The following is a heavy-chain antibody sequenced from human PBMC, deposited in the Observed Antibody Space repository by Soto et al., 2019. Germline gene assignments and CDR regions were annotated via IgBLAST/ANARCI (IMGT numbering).Heavy chain of an antibody. D-gene: IGHD6-19*01. CDR1: GFTFSSYS. J-gene: IGHJ4*02. Sequence: EVQLVESGGGLVQPGGSLRLSCAASGFTFSSYSMNWVRQAPGKGLEWVSYITRSSSPIYYADSVKGRFTISRDNGKNSLYLQMNSLREEDTAVYYCARLYTSGWYFDHWGQGTLVTVSS. V-gene: IGHV3-48*02. CDR3: ARLYTSGWYFDH. CDR2: ITRSSSPI.